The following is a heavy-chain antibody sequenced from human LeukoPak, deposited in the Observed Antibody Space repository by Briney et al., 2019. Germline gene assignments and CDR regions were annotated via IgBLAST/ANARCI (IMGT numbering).Heavy chain of an antibody. Sequence: GGSLRLSCAASGFIFDDYAMNWVRQAAGKGLEWVAGINWNGGATGFADSVKGRFTISRDNAKNMLYLQMNSLRAEDTAVYYCARGGLFKYFFDYWGQGTPVTVSS. D-gene: IGHD2-15*01. CDR1: GFIFDDYA. V-gene: IGHV3-20*04. CDR3: ARGGLFKYFFDY. CDR2: INWNGGAT. J-gene: IGHJ4*02.